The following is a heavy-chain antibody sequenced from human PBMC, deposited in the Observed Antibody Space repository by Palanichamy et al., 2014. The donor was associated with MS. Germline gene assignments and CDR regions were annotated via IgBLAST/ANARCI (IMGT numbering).Heavy chain of an antibody. D-gene: IGHD2-2*01. V-gene: IGHV4-61*02. J-gene: IGHJ6*02. CDR3: ARQSAVAPAGGGYYYYGMDV. CDR1: GGSISSGSYY. CDR2: INTSGST. Sequence: QVQLQESGPGLVKPSQTLSLTCTVSGGSISSGSYYWSWIRQPAGKGLEWIGRINTSGSTNYNPSLKSRVTISVDTSKNQFSLKLSSVTAADTAVYYCARQSAVAPAGGGYYYYGMDVWGQGTTVTVSS.